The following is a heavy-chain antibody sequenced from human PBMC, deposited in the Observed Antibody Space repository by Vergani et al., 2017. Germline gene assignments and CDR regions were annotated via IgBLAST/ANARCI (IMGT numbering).Heavy chain of an antibody. J-gene: IGHJ5*02. V-gene: IGHV4-59*01. CDR1: GGSISSYY. CDR3: ARDREQQLARYWFDP. D-gene: IGHD6-13*01. Sequence: QVQLQESGPGLVKPSETLSLTCTVSGGSISSYYWSWIRQPPGKGLEWIGYIYYSGSTNYNPSLKRRVTISVDTSKNQCSLKLSAVAAADTAVYYCARDREQQLARYWFDPWGQGTLVTGSS. CDR2: IYYSGST.